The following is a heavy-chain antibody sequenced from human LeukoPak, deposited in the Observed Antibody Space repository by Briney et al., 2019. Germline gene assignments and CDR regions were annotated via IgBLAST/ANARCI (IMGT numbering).Heavy chain of an antibody. Sequence: PGGSLRLSCAASGFTFSSYAMHWVRQAPGKGLEWVSGISWNSGSIGYTDSVKGRFTISRDNAKNSLYLQMNSLRAEDTALYYCARVPGYCGGDCPYYYYYGMDVWGQGTTVTVSS. D-gene: IGHD2-21*02. V-gene: IGHV3-9*01. CDR1: GFTFSSYA. CDR3: ARVPGYCGGDCPYYYYYGMDV. CDR2: ISWNSGSI. J-gene: IGHJ6*02.